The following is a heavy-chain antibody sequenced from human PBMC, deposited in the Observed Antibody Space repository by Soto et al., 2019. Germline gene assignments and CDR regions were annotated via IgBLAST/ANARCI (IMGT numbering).Heavy chain of an antibody. J-gene: IGHJ4*02. V-gene: IGHV3-21*04. Sequence: PGGSLRLSCAASGFTFSSYSMNWVRQAPGKGLEWVSSISSSSYIYCADSVKGRFTISRDNSKNTLYLQMNSLRAEDTAVYYCARRGPGTYFDYWGQGTLVTVSS. CDR3: ARRGPGTYFDY. CDR1: GFTFSSYS. CDR2: ISSSSYI. D-gene: IGHD6-13*01.